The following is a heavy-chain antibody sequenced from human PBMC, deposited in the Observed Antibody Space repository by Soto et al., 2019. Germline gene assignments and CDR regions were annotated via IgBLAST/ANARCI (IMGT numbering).Heavy chain of an antibody. Sequence: EEQVVESGGGLVQPGGSLRLSCAASGFTFSSYWMHWVRQAPGKGLVWVSRINPGGSITAYADSVKGRFTISRDNAKNTLYLQMNTLRGDDTAVYYCARVPTGKYGVWNYWGQGTLVTVSS. V-gene: IGHV3-74*01. CDR1: GFTFSSYW. D-gene: IGHD2-8*01. CDR2: INPGGSIT. CDR3: ARVPTGKYGVWNY. J-gene: IGHJ4*02.